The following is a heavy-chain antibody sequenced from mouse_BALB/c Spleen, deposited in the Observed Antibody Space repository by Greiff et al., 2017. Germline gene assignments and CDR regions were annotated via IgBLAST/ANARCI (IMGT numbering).Heavy chain of an antibody. CDR2: IYPYNGGT. CDR1: GYTFTDYN. Sequence: EVQLQQSGPELVKPGASVKISCKASGYTFTDYNMHWVKQSHGQSLEWIGYIYPYNGGTGYNQKFKSKATLTVDNSSSTAYMELRSLTSEDSAVYYCARPSSLGYFDVWGAGTTVTVSS. V-gene: IGHV1S29*02. J-gene: IGHJ1*01. CDR3: ARPSSLGYFDV.